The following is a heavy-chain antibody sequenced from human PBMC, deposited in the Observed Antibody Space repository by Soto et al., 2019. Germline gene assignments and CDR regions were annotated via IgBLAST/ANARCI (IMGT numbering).Heavy chain of an antibody. CDR1: GFTFSSYA. V-gene: IGHV3-23*01. CDR3: ARSRNSAVADSFDF. CDR2: ISGSGGIT. D-gene: IGHD3-10*01. J-gene: IGHJ4*02. Sequence: GGSLRLSCGASGFTFSSYAMSWVRQAPGKGLDWVSVISGSGGITYSADSVKGRFTISRDNSKNILYLQMNSLRDEDTAVYYCARSRNSAVADSFDFWGQGTLVTVSS.